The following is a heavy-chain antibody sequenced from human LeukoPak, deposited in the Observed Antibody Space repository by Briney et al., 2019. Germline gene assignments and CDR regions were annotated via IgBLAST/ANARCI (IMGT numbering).Heavy chain of an antibody. V-gene: IGHV3-53*01. CDR2: IYSGGTT. Sequence: PGGSLRLSCAASGFSVSSNCMNWVRQAPGKGLEWVADIYSGGTTYYADSVKGRFTISRDNSKNTLYLQMNNLRAEDTAVYYCASHWELRHWGQGTLVTVSS. CDR1: GFSVSSNC. J-gene: IGHJ4*02. CDR3: ASHWELRH. D-gene: IGHD1-26*01.